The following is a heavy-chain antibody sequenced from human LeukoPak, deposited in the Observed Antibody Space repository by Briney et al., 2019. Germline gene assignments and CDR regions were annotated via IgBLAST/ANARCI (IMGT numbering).Heavy chain of an antibody. CDR2: MKQSGTP. D-gene: IGHD3-10*01. V-gene: IGHV4-34*01. Sequence: SETLSLTCAVYGGSFSAFHWNWIRQSPAKGLEWLGEMKQSGTPRYNPTLQSRVTISVDKSKNQFSLNVRSVTAADAAVYYCASRPFLYGFRTYFDNWAQGTLVTVSS. J-gene: IGHJ4*02. CDR1: GGSFSAFH. CDR3: ASRPFLYGFRTYFDN.